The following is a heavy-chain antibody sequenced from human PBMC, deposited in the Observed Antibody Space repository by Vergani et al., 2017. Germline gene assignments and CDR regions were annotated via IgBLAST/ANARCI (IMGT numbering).Heavy chain of an antibody. CDR2: ISSSSSTI. V-gene: IGHV3-48*02. J-gene: IGHJ6*02. D-gene: IGHD6-19*01. CDR1: GFTFSSYG. CDR3: ARDKVKIAVAVYGMDV. Sequence: EVQLVESGGGLVQPGGSLSLSCAASGFTFSSYGMNWVRKAPGKGLGWVSYISSSSSTIYYADSVKGRFTISRDNAKNSLHLQMNSLRDEDTAVYYCARDKVKIAVAVYGMDVWGQGTTVTVSS.